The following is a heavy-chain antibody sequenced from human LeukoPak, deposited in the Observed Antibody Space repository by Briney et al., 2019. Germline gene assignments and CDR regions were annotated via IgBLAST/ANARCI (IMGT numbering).Heavy chain of an antibody. D-gene: IGHD1-20*01. CDR1: GYSISSGYH. CDR3: VRFITGSIADY. Sequence: PSETLSLTCAVSGYSISSGYHWGWIRPPPGKGLEWFGSVYHSGSTFYNPSLRSRVTMSVDMSQNLFSLMLSAVTATDTAVYYCVRFITGSIADYWGQGTLVTVSS. CDR2: VYHSGST. V-gene: IGHV4-38-2*01. J-gene: IGHJ4*02.